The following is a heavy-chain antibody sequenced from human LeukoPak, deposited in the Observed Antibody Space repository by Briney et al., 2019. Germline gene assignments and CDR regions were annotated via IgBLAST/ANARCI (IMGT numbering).Heavy chain of an antibody. J-gene: IGHJ6*02. CDR3: ARGPGTMVRGVIGPYYGMDV. V-gene: IGHV4-34*01. D-gene: IGHD3-10*01. CDR2: INHSGST. Sequence: SETLSLTCVVYGGSFSGYCRSWIRQPPGKGLEWIGEINHSGSTNYNPSLKSRVTISVDTSKNQFSLKLSSVTAADTAVYYCARGPGTMVRGVIGPYYGMDVWGQGTTVTVSS. CDR1: GGSFSGYC.